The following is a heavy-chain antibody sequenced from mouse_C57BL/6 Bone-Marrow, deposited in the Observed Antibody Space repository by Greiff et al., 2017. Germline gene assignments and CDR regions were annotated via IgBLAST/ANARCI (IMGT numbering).Heavy chain of an antibody. Sequence: QVQLQQPGAELVKPGASVKMSCKASGYTFTSYWITWVKQRPGQGLEWIGDIYPGSGSTNYNEKFKSKATLTVDKSSSTAYMQLSSLTSEDSAVYYCARSPFAYWGPGTLVTVSA. J-gene: IGHJ3*01. CDR2: IYPGSGST. V-gene: IGHV1-55*01. CDR1: GYTFTSYW. CDR3: ARSPFAY.